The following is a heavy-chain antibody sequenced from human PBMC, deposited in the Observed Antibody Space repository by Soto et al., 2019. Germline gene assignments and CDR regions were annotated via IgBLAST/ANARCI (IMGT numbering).Heavy chain of an antibody. D-gene: IGHD4-17*01. CDR2: IYTTRSP. V-gene: IGHV4-4*07. CDR1: GDSVSKYY. J-gene: IGHJ5*02. Sequence: PSETLSLTCTVSGDSVSKYYWNWIRQPAGKGLEWIGRIYTTRSPNYNPSLKSRVTMSVDTSKNQFSLKLSLSSVTAADTAVYYCARSPAYGDYANLDTWGQGTLVTVSS. CDR3: ARSPAYGDYANLDT.